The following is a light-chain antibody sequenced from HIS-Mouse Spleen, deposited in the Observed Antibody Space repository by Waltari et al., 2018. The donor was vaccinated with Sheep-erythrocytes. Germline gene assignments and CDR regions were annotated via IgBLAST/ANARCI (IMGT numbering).Light chain of an antibody. V-gene: IGKV1-33*01. J-gene: IGKJ4*01. Sequence: QMTQSPSSLSASVGDRVTRRGEASQDISNYLNWYQQKPGKAPKLLIYDASNLETGVPSRFSGSGSGAQFPFTIRSLQPEDIATYSCQQYDNLPLTFGGGTKVEIK. CDR2: DAS. CDR1: QDISNY. CDR3: QQYDNLPLT.